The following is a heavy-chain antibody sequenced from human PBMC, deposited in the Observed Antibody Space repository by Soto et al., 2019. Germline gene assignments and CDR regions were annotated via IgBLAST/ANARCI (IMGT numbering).Heavy chain of an antibody. D-gene: IGHD6-19*01. CDR1: GYTFTSKW. J-gene: IGHJ4*02. CDR2: VYPFDSDT. CDR3: ARPDSNGWYDY. Sequence: PGESLKISCNASGYTFTSKWIAWVRQMPGKGLEWMAIVYPFDSDTRYSPSFQGQVTISADKSINTAYLQWSSLRASDTAIYYCARPDSNGWYDYWGQGTQVTVYS. V-gene: IGHV5-51*01.